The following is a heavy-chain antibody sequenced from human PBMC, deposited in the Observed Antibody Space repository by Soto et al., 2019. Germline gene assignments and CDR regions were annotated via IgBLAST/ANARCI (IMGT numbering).Heavy chain of an antibody. V-gene: IGHV3-7*03. D-gene: IGHD3-10*01. Sequence: GGSLRLSCAASGFTFSSYWMSWVRQAPGKGLEWVANIKQDGSEKYYVDSVKGRFTISRDNAKNSLYLQMNSLSAEDTAVYYCARDRDTMVRGPRGFGMDVWGQGTTVTVSS. CDR3: ARDRDTMVRGPRGFGMDV. J-gene: IGHJ6*02. CDR2: IKQDGSEK. CDR1: GFTFSSYW.